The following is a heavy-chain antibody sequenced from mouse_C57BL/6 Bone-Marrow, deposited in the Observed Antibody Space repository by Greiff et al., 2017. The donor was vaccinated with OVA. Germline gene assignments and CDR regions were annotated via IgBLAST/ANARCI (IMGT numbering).Heavy chain of an antibody. Sequence: DVMLVESGGDLVKPGGSLKLSCAASGFTFSSYGMSWVRQTPDKRLEWVATISSGGSYTYYPDSVKGRFTISRDNAKNTLYLQMSSLKSEDTAMYYCARHAPIPYLYMDYWGQGTSVTVSS. CDR3: ARHAPIPYLYMDY. CDR1: GFTFSSYG. V-gene: IGHV5-6*02. J-gene: IGHJ4*01. D-gene: IGHD5-1-1*01. CDR2: ISSGGSYT.